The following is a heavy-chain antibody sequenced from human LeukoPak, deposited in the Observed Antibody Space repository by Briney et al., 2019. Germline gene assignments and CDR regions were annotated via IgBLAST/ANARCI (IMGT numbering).Heavy chain of an antibody. J-gene: IGHJ4*02. D-gene: IGHD4-17*01. V-gene: IGHV4-59*01. CDR3: ARATTVTTKVCNYFDY. CDR1: GGSISSYY. CDR2: IYYSGST. Sequence: SETLSLTCTVSGGSISSYYWSWIRQPPGKGLEWIGYIYYSGSTNYNPSLKSRVTISVDTSKNQFSLKLSSVTAADTAVYYCARATTVTTKVCNYFDYWGQGTLVTVSS.